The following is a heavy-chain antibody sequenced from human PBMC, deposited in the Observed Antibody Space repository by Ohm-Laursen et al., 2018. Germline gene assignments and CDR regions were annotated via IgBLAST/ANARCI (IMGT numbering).Heavy chain of an antibody. D-gene: IGHD6-19*01. CDR1: GFTFDTYT. J-gene: IGHJ4*02. CDR3: ARGGLSVAGWGY. CDR2: ITSDSSYI. V-gene: IGHV3-21*01. Sequence: SLRLSCSASGFTFDTYTMNWVRQAPGKGLEWVSTITSDSSYIYYSDSVKGRFSISRDDAKNSLYLQMDNLRAEDTATYYCARGGLSVAGWGYWGQGTLVTVSS.